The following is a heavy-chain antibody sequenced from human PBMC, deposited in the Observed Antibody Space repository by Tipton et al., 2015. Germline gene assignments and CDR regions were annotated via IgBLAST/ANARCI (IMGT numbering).Heavy chain of an antibody. CDR3: ARLFYSTSWYWFDP. CDR1: GGSVSSGSYY. J-gene: IGHJ5*02. D-gene: IGHD6-13*01. CDR2: ISFSDTT. Sequence: TLSLTCTVSGGSVSSGSYYWSWIRQPPGKGLEWIGYISFSDTTHYNPSLKSRVTISVDTSKNQFSLKLSSVTAADTAVYYCARLFYSTSWYWFDPWGQGTLVTVSS. V-gene: IGHV4-61*01.